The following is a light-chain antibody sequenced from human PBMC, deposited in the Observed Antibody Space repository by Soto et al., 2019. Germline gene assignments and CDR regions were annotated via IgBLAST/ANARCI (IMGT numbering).Light chain of an antibody. Sequence: QSVLTQPASVSGSPGQSITISCTGTSSDVGGYNYVSWYQQHPGKAPKLMIYDVSNRPSGVSNRFSGSKSGNTASLTISGLQAEVEADYYCSSYTSSLWVFGGGTKVTVL. CDR2: DVS. CDR1: SSDVGGYNY. V-gene: IGLV2-14*01. J-gene: IGLJ3*02. CDR3: SSYTSSLWV.